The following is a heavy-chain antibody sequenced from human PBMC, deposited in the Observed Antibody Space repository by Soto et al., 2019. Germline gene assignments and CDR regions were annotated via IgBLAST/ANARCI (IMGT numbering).Heavy chain of an antibody. Sequence: QLQLQESGSGLVKPSQTLSLTCAVSGGSISSGGYSWSWIRQPPGKGLEWIGYIYHSGSTYYNPPLKGRVPMAGDRSRNQSSLTLRSVPAADTAVHSCAAGGGLPRYYWGQGTLVTVSS. V-gene: IGHV4-30-2*01. CDR3: AAGGGLPRYY. J-gene: IGHJ4*02. CDR2: IYHSGST. D-gene: IGHD5-12*01. CDR1: GGSISSGGYS.